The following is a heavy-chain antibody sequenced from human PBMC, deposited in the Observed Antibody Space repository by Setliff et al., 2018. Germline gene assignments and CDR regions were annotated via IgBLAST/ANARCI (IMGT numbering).Heavy chain of an antibody. CDR1: GYTFTNYA. V-gene: IGHV7-4-1*02. D-gene: IGHD1-26*01. J-gene: IGHJ3*02. Sequence: GASVKVSCKASGYTFTNYATNWVRQAPGQGLEWMGWINTNTGFPTYAQDFTGRFVFSLDTSVTTAYLQINNLKAEDTAVYYCAGVLLGAPDDDAFDIWGQGTMVTVSS. CDR3: AGVLLGAPDDDAFDI. CDR2: INTNTGFP.